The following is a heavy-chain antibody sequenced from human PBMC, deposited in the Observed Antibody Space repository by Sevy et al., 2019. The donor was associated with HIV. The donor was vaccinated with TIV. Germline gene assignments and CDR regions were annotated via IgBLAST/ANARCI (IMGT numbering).Heavy chain of an antibody. D-gene: IGHD1-26*01. J-gene: IGHJ4*02. CDR2: ITPYDGDT. CDR1: GYIFSNYD. V-gene: IGHV1-18*01. CDR3: VRGRAPDSVMYHFEY. Sequence: ASVKVSCKTSGYIFSNYDINWVRQAPGQGLEWMGWITPYDGDTSYAQKFKGRVSMTTHTSTRTAYMEVSSLTSDDAGLYYCVRGRAPDSVMYHFEYWGQGTLVTVSS.